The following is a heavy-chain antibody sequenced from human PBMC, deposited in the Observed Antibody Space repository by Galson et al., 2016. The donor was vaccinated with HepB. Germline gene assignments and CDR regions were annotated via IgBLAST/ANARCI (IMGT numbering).Heavy chain of an antibody. CDR2: TYCRSTWKS. D-gene: IGHD6-19*01. J-gene: IGHJ4*02. CDR1: GDSVSTISAS. Sequence: CAISGDSVSTISASWNWIRQSPSRGLEWLGRTYCRSTWKSDYAGAVNSRITINADASKNQFSLQLNSVTPEDTAVYFCARERRVGGIGYYFDFWGQGNLVTVSS. CDR3: ARERRVGGIGYYFDF. V-gene: IGHV6-1*01.